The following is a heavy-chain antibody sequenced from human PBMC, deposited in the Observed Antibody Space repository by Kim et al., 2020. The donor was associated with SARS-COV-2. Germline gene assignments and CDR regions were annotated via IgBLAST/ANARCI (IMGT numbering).Heavy chain of an antibody. D-gene: IGHD2-2*01. CDR2: ITGNADNI. J-gene: IGHJ6*01. CDR3: AKKEGRCGRTNCLAGM. Sequence: GGSLRLSCAASGFTFNNYAMTWVRQAPGKGLEWVSVITGNADNIYYADSVRGRFTISRDNSKNTLYLQMNSLRAEDTALYYCAKKEGRCGRTNCLAGM. CDR1: GFTFNNYA. V-gene: IGHV3-23*01.